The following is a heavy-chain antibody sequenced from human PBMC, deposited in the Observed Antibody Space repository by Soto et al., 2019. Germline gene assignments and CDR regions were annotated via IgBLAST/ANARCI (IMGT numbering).Heavy chain of an antibody. V-gene: IGHV3-23*01. CDR1: GFTFSSYA. CDR2: ISGSGGST. D-gene: IGHD3-10*01. J-gene: IGHJ6*02. Sequence: GGSLRLSCAASGFTFSSYAMSWVRQAPGKGLEWVSAISGSGGSTYYADSVKGRFTISRDNSKNTLYLQMNSLRAEDTAVYYCANTRFGEIFSIYYYYGMDVWGQGTTVTVSS. CDR3: ANTRFGEIFSIYYYYGMDV.